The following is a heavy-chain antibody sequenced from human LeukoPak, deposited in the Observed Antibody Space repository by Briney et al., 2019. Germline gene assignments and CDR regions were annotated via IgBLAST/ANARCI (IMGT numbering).Heavy chain of an antibody. Sequence: GASVKVSCKASGYTFTGYYMHWVRQAPGQGLEWMGWINPNSGGTNYAQKFQGRVTMTRDTSISTAYMELSRLRSDDTAVYYCARYYYDSSGYYSYLDYWGQGTLVTVSS. D-gene: IGHD3-22*01. CDR3: ARYYYDSSGYYSYLDY. CDR2: INPNSGGT. CDR1: GYTFTGYY. V-gene: IGHV1-2*02. J-gene: IGHJ4*02.